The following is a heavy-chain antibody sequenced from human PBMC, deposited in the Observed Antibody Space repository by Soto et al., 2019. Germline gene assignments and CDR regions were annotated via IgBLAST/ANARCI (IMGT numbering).Heavy chain of an antibody. Sequence: QVHLVQSGAEVKKPGSSVKVSCKASGGTFSTSGVSWVRQAPGQGLEWVGRFVPLLGTPTSAQRFQGRVTITADESTSTAYMALSSLRSEDTAVYCCAREFSSGWEGYWGQGTL. CDR3: AREFSSGWEGY. V-gene: IGHV1-69*01. CDR1: GGTFSTSG. CDR2: FVPLLGTP. J-gene: IGHJ1*01. D-gene: IGHD6-19*01.